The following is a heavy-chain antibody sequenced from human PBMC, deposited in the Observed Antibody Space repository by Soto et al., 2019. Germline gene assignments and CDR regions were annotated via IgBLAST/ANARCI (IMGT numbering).Heavy chain of an antibody. Sequence: GGSLRLSCAASGFTFSDHYIDWVRQAPGKGLEWVGRTRNKLSIYTTEYAASVKGRSTFSRDDSKNSLYLQMNSLKTEDTAVYYCARELTTALTGDAFDIWGQGTMVTVSS. CDR1: GFTFSDHY. CDR3: ARELTTALTGDAFDI. V-gene: IGHV3-72*01. CDR2: TRNKLSIYTT. J-gene: IGHJ3*02. D-gene: IGHD4-17*01.